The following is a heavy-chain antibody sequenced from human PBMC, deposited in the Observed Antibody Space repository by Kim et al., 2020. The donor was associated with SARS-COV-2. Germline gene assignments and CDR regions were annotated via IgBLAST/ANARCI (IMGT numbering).Heavy chain of an antibody. CDR1: GGSISSGSYY. CDR2: IYTSGST. CDR3: ARDLSVGSGSYYNRAYYYNGMDV. D-gene: IGHD3-10*01. V-gene: IGHV4-61*02. J-gene: IGHJ6*02. Sequence: SETLSLTCTVSGGSISSGSYYWSWIRQPAGKGLEWIGRIYTSGSTNYNPSLKSRVTISVDTTKYQFSLKLSPVTAADTAVYYCARDLSVGSGSYYNRAYYYNGMDVWGQGTPVTVSS.